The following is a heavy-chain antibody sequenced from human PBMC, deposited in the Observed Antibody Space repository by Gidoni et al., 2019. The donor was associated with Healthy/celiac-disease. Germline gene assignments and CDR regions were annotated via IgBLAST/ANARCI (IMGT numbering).Heavy chain of an antibody. CDR1: GFTFSDYY. Sequence: QVQLVESGGGLVKPGGSVRLSCAAAGFTFSDYYMSWIRQAPGKGLECVSYISSSGSTIYYADSVKGRFTISRDNAKNSLYLQMNSLRAEDTAVYYCARHGITYYYDSSGYYYGYWGQGTLVTVSS. D-gene: IGHD3-22*01. CDR2: ISSSGSTI. J-gene: IGHJ4*02. V-gene: IGHV3-11*01. CDR3: ARHGITYYYDSSGYYYGY.